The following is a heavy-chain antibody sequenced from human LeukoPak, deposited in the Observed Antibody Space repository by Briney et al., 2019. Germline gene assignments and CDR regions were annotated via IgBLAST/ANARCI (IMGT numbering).Heavy chain of an antibody. Sequence: GGSLRLSCAASGFTFNDYGMIWVRQGPGKGLEWVSGINWNGGTTGYADSVRGRFTISRDNAKNSLYLQMNSLRAEDTALYYCARDKPYYDRSNYVWGQGTLVTVSS. CDR2: INWNGGTT. D-gene: IGHD3-22*01. J-gene: IGHJ4*02. V-gene: IGHV3-20*04. CDR3: ARDKPYYDRSNYV. CDR1: GFTFNDYG.